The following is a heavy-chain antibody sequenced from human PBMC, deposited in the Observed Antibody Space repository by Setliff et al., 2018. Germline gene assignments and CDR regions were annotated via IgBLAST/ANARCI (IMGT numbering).Heavy chain of an antibody. D-gene: IGHD1-26*01. J-gene: IGHJ3*02. Sequence: PGESLKISCKASGYTFSNYWIAWVRQMPGKGLEWMGIIYPGDSDTRYSPSFQGQVTFSAAKSISIAYLQWRSLKASDTAVYYCARLQGRIGRDAFDIWGQGTMVTVSS. CDR3: ARLQGRIGRDAFDI. CDR2: IYPGDSDT. CDR1: GYTFSNYW. V-gene: IGHV5-51*01.